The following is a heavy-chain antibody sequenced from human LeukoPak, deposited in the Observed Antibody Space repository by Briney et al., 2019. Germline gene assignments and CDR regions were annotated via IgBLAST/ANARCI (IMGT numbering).Heavy chain of an antibody. V-gene: IGHV3-33*01. CDR3: ARRSRAVAGPKVYFDY. CDR1: GFTFSSYG. Sequence: GGSLRLSCAASGFTFSSYGMHWVRQAPGKGLEWVAVIWYDGSNKYYADSVKGRFTISRDNSKNTLYLQMNSLRAEDTAVYYCARRSRAVAGPKVYFDYWGQGTLVTVSS. J-gene: IGHJ4*02. D-gene: IGHD6-19*01. CDR2: IWYDGSNK.